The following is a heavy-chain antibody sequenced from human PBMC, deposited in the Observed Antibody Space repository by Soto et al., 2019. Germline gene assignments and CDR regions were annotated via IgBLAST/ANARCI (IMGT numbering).Heavy chain of an antibody. CDR3: ARAPDSSGYGSNCFDP. J-gene: IGHJ5*02. CDR1: GGTFSTYT. D-gene: IGHD3-22*01. Sequence: QVQLVQSGAEVKKPGSSVKVSCKASGGTFSTYTITWVRQAPGQGLEWMGGIIPIFGTANYAQKFQGRVTTNEDESRSTVSMEISRRRSDKKVVYFCARAPDSSGYGSNCFDPWGQRALVSDSS. CDR2: IIPIFGTA. V-gene: IGHV1-69*01.